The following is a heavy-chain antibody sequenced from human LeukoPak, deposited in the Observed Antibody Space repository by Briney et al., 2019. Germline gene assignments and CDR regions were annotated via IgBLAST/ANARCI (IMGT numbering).Heavy chain of an antibody. CDR3: AKGLANWGSRAYYFDY. V-gene: IGHV3-23*01. CDR2: ISGSGGST. CDR1: GFTFSSYA. Sequence: GASLRLSCAASGFTFSSYAMSWVRQAPGKGLEWVSAISGSGGSTYYADSVKGWFTISRDNSKNTLYLQMNSLRAEDTAVYYCAKGLANWGSRAYYFDYWGQGTLVTVSS. J-gene: IGHJ4*02. D-gene: IGHD7-27*01.